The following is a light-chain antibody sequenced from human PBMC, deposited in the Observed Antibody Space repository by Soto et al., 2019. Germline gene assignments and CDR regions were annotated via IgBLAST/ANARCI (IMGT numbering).Light chain of an antibody. CDR1: SSDVGGYDY. J-gene: IGLJ1*01. V-gene: IGLV2-14*01. CDR2: EVS. CDR3: RYYSLSTAYL. Sequence: QSVLTQPASVSGSPGQSITISCTGTSSDVGGYDYVSWYQIHPGKAPKLMVFEVSNRPSGGAYRFYSSNSRNTASLTISGLPPDDEADYFCRYYSLSTAYLFGTGTKVTVL.